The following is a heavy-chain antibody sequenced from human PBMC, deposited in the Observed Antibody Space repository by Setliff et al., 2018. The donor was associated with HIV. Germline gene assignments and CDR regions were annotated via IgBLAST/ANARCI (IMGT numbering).Heavy chain of an antibody. CDR2: VSGGGGST. V-gene: IGHV3-23*01. CDR1: GFTFSSYT. CDR3: ARDGKWGSAGFYYYYYYMDV. D-gene: IGHD1-26*01. Sequence: PGGSLRLSCAASGFTFSSYTMNWVRQAPGKGLEWVSTVSGGGGSTYYADSVKGRFTISRDNSKNTLYLQMNSLRAEDTAVYYCARDGKWGSAGFYYYYYYMDVWGKGTTVTVSS. J-gene: IGHJ6*03.